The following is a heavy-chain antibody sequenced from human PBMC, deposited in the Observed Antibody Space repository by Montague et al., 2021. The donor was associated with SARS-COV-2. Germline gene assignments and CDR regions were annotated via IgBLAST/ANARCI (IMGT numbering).Heavy chain of an antibody. CDR3: ARSAFRYFDRPGMDV. CDR2: IDASGTT. CDR1: GGSIRSDGFY. J-gene: IGHJ6*02. V-gene: IGHV4-61*02. D-gene: IGHD3-9*01. Sequence: TLSLTCTVFGGSIRSDGFYWNWIRQPAGKGLEWIGRIDASGTTNYKPSLKSRVIISLDRSKNQFSLKLSSVIAADTAVYYCARSAFRYFDRPGMDVWGQGTTVTVSS.